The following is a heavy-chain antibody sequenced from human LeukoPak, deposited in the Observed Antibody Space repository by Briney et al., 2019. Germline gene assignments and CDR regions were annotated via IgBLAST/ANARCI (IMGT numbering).Heavy chain of an antibody. Sequence: PSETLSLTCSVSGGSFSYSHWSWIRQAPGKGLECIGNFYSGERPNYNPSLKSRVAISADTSKNQLFLRLTSVTAADTAVYYCARLVNYYDRSGPADWYFDLWGRGTLVTVSS. J-gene: IGHJ2*01. V-gene: IGHV4-4*09. CDR2: FYSGERP. CDR3: ARLVNYYDRSGPADWYFDL. D-gene: IGHD3-22*01. CDR1: GGSFSYSH.